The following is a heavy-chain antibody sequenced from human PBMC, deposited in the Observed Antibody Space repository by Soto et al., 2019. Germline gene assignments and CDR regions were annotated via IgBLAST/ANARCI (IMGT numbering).Heavy chain of an antibody. CDR2: IIPIFVTA. CDR3: ARGYSSSWYQGLLYYYYGMDV. J-gene: IGHJ6*02. CDR1: GGTFSRYA. Sequence: GASVKGSCQASGGTFSRYAINWVRQAPGQGRGWMGGIIPIFVTANSAQKFQGRVTIPADESTSTAYMELRSLRSEDTAVYYCARGYSSSWYQGLLYYYYGMDVWGQGTTVTVSS. V-gene: IGHV1-69*13. D-gene: IGHD6-13*01.